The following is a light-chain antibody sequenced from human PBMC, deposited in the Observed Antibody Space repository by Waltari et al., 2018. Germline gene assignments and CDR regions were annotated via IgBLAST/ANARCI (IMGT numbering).Light chain of an antibody. Sequence: EIVLTQSPATLSLSPGERATLSCRASQSISSYLAWYQQKRGQSPRLLIYDASNRATGIPARCSGSGSGTDFTLTISNVEPEDFAIYYCQQRSTWPPYTFGQGTKLEIK. CDR2: DAS. CDR3: QQRSTWPPYT. CDR1: QSISSY. J-gene: IGKJ2*01. V-gene: IGKV3-11*01.